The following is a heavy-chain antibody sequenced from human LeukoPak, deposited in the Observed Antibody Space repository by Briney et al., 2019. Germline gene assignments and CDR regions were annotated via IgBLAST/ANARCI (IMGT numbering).Heavy chain of an antibody. J-gene: IGHJ4*02. CDR1: GGTFSSYA. D-gene: IGHD3-10*01. CDR3: AREYYYGSGKSATFFDY. V-gene: IGHV1-69*06. Sequence: SVKVSCKASGGTFSSYAISWVRQAPGQGLEWMGGIIPIFGTANYAQEFQGRVTITADKSTSTAYMELSSLRSEDTAVYYCAREYYYGSGKSATFFDYWGQGTLVTVSS. CDR2: IIPIFGTA.